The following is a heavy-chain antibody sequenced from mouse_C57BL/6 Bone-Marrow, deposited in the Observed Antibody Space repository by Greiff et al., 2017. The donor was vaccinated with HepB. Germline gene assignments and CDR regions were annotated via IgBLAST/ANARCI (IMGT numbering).Heavy chain of an antibody. CDR1: GFTFSSYA. Sequence: EVQLVESGEGLVKPGGSLKLSCAASGFTFSSYAMSWVRQTPEKRLEWVAYISSGGDYIYYADTVKGRFTISRDNARNTLYLQMNSLKSEDTAMYYCTRDTLSTNEDYFDYWGQGTTLTVSS. CDR2: ISSGGDYI. D-gene: IGHD2-1*01. V-gene: IGHV5-9-1*02. J-gene: IGHJ2*01. CDR3: TRDTLSTNEDYFDY.